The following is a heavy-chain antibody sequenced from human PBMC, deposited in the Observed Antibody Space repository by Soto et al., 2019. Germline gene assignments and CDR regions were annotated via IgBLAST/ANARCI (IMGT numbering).Heavy chain of an antibody. D-gene: IGHD2-15*01. CDR2: ISAYNGNT. Sequence: QVQLVQSGAEVKKPGASVKVSCKASGYTFTSYGISWVRQAPGQGLEWMGWISAYNGNTNYAQKLQGRVAMTTDTSTSTAYMELRSLRSDDTAVYYCARDLVDCSGGSCYSGGYFDLWGRGTLVTVSS. CDR3: ARDLVDCSGGSCYSGGYFDL. J-gene: IGHJ2*01. V-gene: IGHV1-18*01. CDR1: GYTFTSYG.